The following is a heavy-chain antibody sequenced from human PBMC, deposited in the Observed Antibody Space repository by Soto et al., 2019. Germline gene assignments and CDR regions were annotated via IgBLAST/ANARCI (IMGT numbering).Heavy chain of an antibody. J-gene: IGHJ2*01. CDR3: AKDKALMASQGHFDL. V-gene: IGHV3-30*18. CDR2: ISYDGSHK. D-gene: IGHD3-10*01. Sequence: QVQLVESGGGVVQPGRSLRLSCAASGFTFNSYGMHWVRQPPGKGLEWVAVISYDGSHKYYADSMEGRFTVSRDNSRNTLYLQINSLRAEDTAVYYCAKDKALMASQGHFDLWGRGTLVSVSS. CDR1: GFTFNSYG.